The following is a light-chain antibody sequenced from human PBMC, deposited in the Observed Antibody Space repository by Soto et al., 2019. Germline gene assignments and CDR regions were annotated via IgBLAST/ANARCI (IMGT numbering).Light chain of an antibody. V-gene: IGKV3-20*01. CDR3: QQYGSSPKLT. CDR1: QSVGSTY. Sequence: EIVLTQSPGTLSLSPGERATLSCRASQSVGSTYLAWYQQKPGQAPRLLIYGASSRATGIPDRFSGSGSGTDFTLTISRLEPGDFAVYYCQQYGSSPKLTFGGGTKVEIK. CDR2: GAS. J-gene: IGKJ4*01.